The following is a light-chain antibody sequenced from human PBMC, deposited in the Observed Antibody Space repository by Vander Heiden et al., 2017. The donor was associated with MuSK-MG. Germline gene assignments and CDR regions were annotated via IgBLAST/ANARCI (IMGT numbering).Light chain of an antibody. CDR3: QQSSETPT. CDR2: AAY. Sequence: DIQMTQSPSSLSASVGDRVTLTCRANQSIGAFLNWYQQTPGTAPRLLIYAAYRLQSGVPPRFSGSGSGTEFTLTISGLQSEDSATYFCQQSSETPTFGGGTKVEIK. V-gene: IGKV1-39*01. CDR1: QSIGAF. J-gene: IGKJ4*01.